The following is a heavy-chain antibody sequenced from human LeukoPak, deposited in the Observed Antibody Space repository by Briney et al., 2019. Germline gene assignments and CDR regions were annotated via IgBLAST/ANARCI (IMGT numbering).Heavy chain of an antibody. Sequence: KAGGSLRLSCAASGFTFSSYGMNWVRQAPGKGLEWVSSISSSSSYIYYADSVKGRFTISRDNAKNSLYLQMNSLRAEDTAVYYCARASIVGATTVWAFDIWGQGTMVTVSS. CDR3: ARASIVGATTVWAFDI. J-gene: IGHJ3*02. D-gene: IGHD1-26*01. CDR1: GFTFSSYG. CDR2: ISSSSSYI. V-gene: IGHV3-21*01.